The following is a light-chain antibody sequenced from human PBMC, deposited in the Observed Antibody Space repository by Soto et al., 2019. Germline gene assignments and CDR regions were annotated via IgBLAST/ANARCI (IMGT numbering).Light chain of an antibody. V-gene: IGLV1-44*01. CDR3: ATWADSLNVV. CDR1: TSNIGNNN. Sequence: QSVLTQPPSASGTPGQRVTISCSGSTSNIGNNNVYWYQQLPGMAPKLLIYSNDQRPSGVPDRFSGSKSGTSASLAISGLQSEDEADYYCATWADSLNVVFGGGTKVTVL. CDR2: SND. J-gene: IGLJ2*01.